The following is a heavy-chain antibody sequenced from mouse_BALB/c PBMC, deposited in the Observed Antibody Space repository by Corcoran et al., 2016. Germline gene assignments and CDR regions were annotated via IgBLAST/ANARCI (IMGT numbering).Heavy chain of an antibody. D-gene: IGHD2-4*01. Sequence: EVQLQQSGPELVKPGASVKISCKASGYSFTGYYMHWVKQSHVKSLEWIGRINPYNGATSYNQNFKDKASLTVDKSSSTAYIELHSLTSEDSVVYYCARDYDYWYFDVWGAGTTVTVSS. CDR2: INPYNGAT. V-gene: IGHV1-26*01. CDR3: ARDYDYWYFDV. CDR1: GYSFTGYY. J-gene: IGHJ1*01.